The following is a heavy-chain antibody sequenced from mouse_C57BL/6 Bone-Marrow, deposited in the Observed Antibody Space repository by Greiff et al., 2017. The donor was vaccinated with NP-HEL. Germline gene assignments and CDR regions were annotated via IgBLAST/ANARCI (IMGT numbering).Heavy chain of an antibody. V-gene: IGHV1-64*01. Sequence: QVQLQQPGAELVKPGASVKLSCKASGYTFTSYWMNWVKQRPGQGLEWIGMIHPNSGSTNYNEKFKSKATLTVDKSSSTAYMQLSSLTSEDSAVYYCASGGTVDYFDYWGQGTTLTVSS. J-gene: IGHJ2*01. CDR2: IHPNSGST. CDR1: GYTFTSYW. CDR3: ASGGTVDYFDY. D-gene: IGHD1-1*01.